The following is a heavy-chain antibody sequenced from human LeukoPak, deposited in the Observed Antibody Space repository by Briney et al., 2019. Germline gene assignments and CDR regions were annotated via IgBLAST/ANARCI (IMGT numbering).Heavy chain of an antibody. Sequence: GGSLRLSCAASGFTFSSYWMSWVRQAPGKGLEWVANIKQDGSEKYYVDSVKGRFTISRDNAKNSLYLQMNSLRAEDTAVYYCAKSLGDFWSGYYTYYGKDVWGQGTTVTVSS. V-gene: IGHV3-7*01. J-gene: IGHJ6*02. CDR1: GFTFSSYW. CDR2: IKQDGSEK. D-gene: IGHD3-3*01. CDR3: AKSLGDFWSGYYTYYGKDV.